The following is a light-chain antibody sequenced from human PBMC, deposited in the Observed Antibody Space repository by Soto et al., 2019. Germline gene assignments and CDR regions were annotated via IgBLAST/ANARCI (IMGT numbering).Light chain of an antibody. CDR3: QQYASSPLT. Sequence: EIVLTQSPGTLSVSPGERATLSCRASQSVGRNYLAWYQQKPGQAPRLLIYGASNSATGIPDRFSGSGSGTAFTLTISRLEPEDFAVYYCQQYASSPLTFGGGTKVETK. J-gene: IGKJ4*01. CDR1: QSVGRNY. V-gene: IGKV3-20*01. CDR2: GAS.